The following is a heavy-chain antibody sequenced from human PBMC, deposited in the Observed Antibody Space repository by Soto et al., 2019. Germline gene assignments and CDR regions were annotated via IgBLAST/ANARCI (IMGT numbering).Heavy chain of an antibody. CDR2: ITPTLNIA. CDR3: ARGYYSGSNPSSFDY. CDR1: GGTFSSYT. V-gene: IGHV1-69*01. J-gene: IGHJ4*02. Sequence: QLQLVQSGAEVREPGSSVKVSCKASGGTFSSYTVIWVRQAPGQGLEWMGGITPTLNIAKYAEKFQGRVTITAEESTSTVNTHLSSLRSEDTAVYFCARGYYSGSNPSSFDYWGQGTLVAVSS. D-gene: IGHD1-26*01.